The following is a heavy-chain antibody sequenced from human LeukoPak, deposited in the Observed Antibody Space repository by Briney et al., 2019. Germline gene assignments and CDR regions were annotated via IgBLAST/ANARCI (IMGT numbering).Heavy chain of an antibody. CDR1: GGTFSNYA. V-gene: IGHV1-69*06. CDR3: AGDNDSRDPPHFDY. Sequence: SVKVSCKASGGTFSNYAISWVRQAPGQGLEWMGGIIPIFGTANYAQKFRGRVTITADKSTRTAYMELSSLRSEDTAVYYCAGDNDSRDPPHFDYWGQGTLVTVSS. CDR2: IIPIFGTA. J-gene: IGHJ4*02. D-gene: IGHD3-16*01.